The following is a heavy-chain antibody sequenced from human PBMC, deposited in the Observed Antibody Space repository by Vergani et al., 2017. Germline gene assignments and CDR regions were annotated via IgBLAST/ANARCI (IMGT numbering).Heavy chain of an antibody. CDR2: ISWNSGSI. V-gene: IGHV3-9*01. Sequence: EVQLLESGGGLVQPGGSLRLSCAASGFTFDDYAMHWVRQAPGKGLEWVSGISWNSGSIGYADSVKGRFTISRDNAKNSLYLQMNSLRAEDTAVYYCARDRIAAAGTGGLDYWGQGTLVTVSS. CDR3: ARDRIAAAGTGGLDY. CDR1: GFTFDDYA. D-gene: IGHD6-13*01. J-gene: IGHJ4*02.